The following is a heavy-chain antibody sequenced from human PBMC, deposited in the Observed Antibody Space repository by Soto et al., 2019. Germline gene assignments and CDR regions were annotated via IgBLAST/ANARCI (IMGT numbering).Heavy chain of an antibody. Sequence: EVQLLESGGALVQPGRSLRLSCAASGFTFSGYAMSWVRQAPGKGLEWVSVIHGGGNSAYYADSVKGRFTISRDNSKNTLYXQXXXXXXXDTXXYYXXXXXXXXXXXXXFXYWGQGTLVTVSS. J-gene: IGHJ4*02. CDR3: XXXXXXXXXXXXFXY. V-gene: IGHV3-23*01. CDR2: IHGGGNSA. CDR1: GFTFSGYA.